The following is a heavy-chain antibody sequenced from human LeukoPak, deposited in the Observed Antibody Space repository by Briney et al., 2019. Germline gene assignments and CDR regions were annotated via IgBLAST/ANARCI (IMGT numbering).Heavy chain of an antibody. CDR3: ARVGIIVAAGTCDY. D-gene: IGHD6-13*01. Sequence: GGSLRLSCAASGFTFSSYSMNWVRQAPGKGLEWVSYISSSGDPISYADSVEGRFTISRDNTKNSLYLQMNSLRAEDTAVYYCARVGIIVAAGTCDYWGQGTLVTVSS. CDR2: ISSSGDPI. CDR1: GFTFSSYS. V-gene: IGHV3-48*04. J-gene: IGHJ4*02.